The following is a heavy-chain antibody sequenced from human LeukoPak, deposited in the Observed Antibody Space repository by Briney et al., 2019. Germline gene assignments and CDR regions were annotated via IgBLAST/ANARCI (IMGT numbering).Heavy chain of an antibody. Sequence: PSETLSLTCTVPGGSISTSNYYWGWIRQPPGKGLEWIGNIFSGSTYYSPSLKSRVTISLDTSRNQFSLKLNSVTAADTAVYYCAKSNGYGLVDIWGQGTMVTVSS. CDR3: AKSNGYGLVDI. CDR2: IFSGST. J-gene: IGHJ3*02. V-gene: IGHV4-39*07. CDR1: GGSISTSNYY. D-gene: IGHD3-10*01.